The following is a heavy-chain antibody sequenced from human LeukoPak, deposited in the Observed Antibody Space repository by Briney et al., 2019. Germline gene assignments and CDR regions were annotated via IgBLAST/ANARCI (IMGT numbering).Heavy chain of an antibody. CDR2: ISSSSSTT. Sequence: GGSLRLSCAASGFTFSSYSMNWVRQAPGKGLEWVSYISSSSSTTYYADSVKGRFTISRDNAKNSLYLQMNSLRAEDTAVYYCARDHHYGDYVDYWGQGTLVTVSS. V-gene: IGHV3-48*01. D-gene: IGHD4-17*01. CDR1: GFTFSSYS. J-gene: IGHJ4*02. CDR3: ARDHHYGDYVDY.